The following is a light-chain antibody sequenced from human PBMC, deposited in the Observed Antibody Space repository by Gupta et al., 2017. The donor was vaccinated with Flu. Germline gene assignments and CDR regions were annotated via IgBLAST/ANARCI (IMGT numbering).Light chain of an antibody. CDR1: QSITTY. Sequence: DIQLTQSPSSLSASVGDRVTITCRASQSITTYLNWYQQKPGKAPNLLIYSASNLESGVPSRFSGSGSGSDFTLTISRLQREDVATYFCQQSYSTPWTFGQGTKVEI. CDR3: QQSYSTPWT. V-gene: IGKV1-39*01. J-gene: IGKJ1*01. CDR2: SAS.